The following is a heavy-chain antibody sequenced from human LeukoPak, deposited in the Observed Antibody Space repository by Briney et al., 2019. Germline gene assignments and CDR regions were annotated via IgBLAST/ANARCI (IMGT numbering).Heavy chain of an antibody. CDR1: GFTFTNAW. D-gene: IGHD3-9*01. Sequence: GGSLRLSCEASGFTFTNAWMNWVRQAPGKGPEWVGRMNSKRDGGATEYAAPVKGRFTISRDDSKNTVYLQMNSLKTEDTDVYYCTTALNFDILTDLYQPIAAFDIWGQGTLVTVSS. CDR2: MNSKRDGGAT. J-gene: IGHJ3*02. CDR3: TTALNFDILTDLYQPIAAFDI. V-gene: IGHV3-15*01.